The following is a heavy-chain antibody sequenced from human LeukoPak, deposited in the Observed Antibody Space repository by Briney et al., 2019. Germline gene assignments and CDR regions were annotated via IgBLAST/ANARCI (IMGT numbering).Heavy chain of an antibody. V-gene: IGHV1-18*01. D-gene: IGHD5-12*01. Sequence: ASVKVSCKASGYTFTSYGISWVRQAPGQGLEWMGWISAYNGNTNYAQKLQGGVTMTTDTSTSTAYMELRSLRSDDTAVYYCARAPHSPTTQYYCYYYMDVWGKGTTVTVSS. J-gene: IGHJ6*03. CDR2: ISAYNGNT. CDR3: ARAPHSPTTQYYCYYYMDV. CDR1: GYTFTSYG.